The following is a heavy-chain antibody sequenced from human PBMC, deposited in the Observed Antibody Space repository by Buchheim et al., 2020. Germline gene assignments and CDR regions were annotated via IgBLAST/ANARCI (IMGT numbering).Heavy chain of an antibody. CDR3: AKDAVVGCSSTSCSYFFYH. D-gene: IGHD2-2*01. Sequence: VQLLDSGGGLVQPGGSLRLSCAASGFTFSSYDMSWVRQAPGKGLEWVSRISGSGGTTYYADSVKGRLTIPSGNSQNQLCTQMNSLRAEDTAVYYCAKDAVVGCSSTSCSYFFYHWGQGTL. CDR2: ISGSGGTT. V-gene: IGHV3-23*01. CDR1: GFTFSSYD. J-gene: IGHJ4*02.